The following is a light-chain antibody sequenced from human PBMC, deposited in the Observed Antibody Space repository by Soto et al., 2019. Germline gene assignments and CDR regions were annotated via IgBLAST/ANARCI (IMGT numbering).Light chain of an antibody. CDR1: QSVRSY. Sequence: EIVLTQSPATLSLSPGERATLSCRASQSVRSYLAWYQQKPGQAPRLLFYDASNRATDIPARFSGSGSGTDFTLTISSLDPEDSAVYYCHQRSKWPLTFGGGTKVEIK. CDR3: HQRSKWPLT. CDR2: DAS. J-gene: IGKJ4*01. V-gene: IGKV3-11*01.